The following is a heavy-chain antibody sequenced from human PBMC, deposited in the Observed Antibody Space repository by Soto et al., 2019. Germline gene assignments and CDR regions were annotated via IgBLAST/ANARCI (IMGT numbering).Heavy chain of an antibody. J-gene: IGHJ6*02. CDR1: GGTFSSYA. V-gene: IGHV1-69*13. CDR3: ARWDYGSEYYYYGMDV. D-gene: IGHD3-10*01. Sequence: GASVKVSCKASGGTFSSYAISWVRKAPGQGLEWMGGIIPIFGTANYAQKFQGRVTITADESTSTAYMELSSLRSEDTAVYYCARWDYGSEYYYYGMDVWGQGTTVTVSS. CDR2: IIPIFGTA.